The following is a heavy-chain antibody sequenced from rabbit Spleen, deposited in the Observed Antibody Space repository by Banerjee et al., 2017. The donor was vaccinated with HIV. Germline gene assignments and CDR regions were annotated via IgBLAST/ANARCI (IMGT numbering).Heavy chain of an antibody. V-gene: IGHV1S8*01. CDR1: GFDISKYG. D-gene: IGHD7-1*01. Sequence: QEQLVESGGGLVQPGGSLKLSCTVSGFDISKYGVTWVRQAPGKGLEWIGYIDPIFGVSYYATWVNGRFTISSHDAQNTLYLQLNSLTAADTATYFCVRDQAGYAGYGPYYFNLWGQGTLVTVS. CDR3: VRDQAGYAGYGPYYFNL. J-gene: IGHJ4*01. CDR2: IDPIFGVS.